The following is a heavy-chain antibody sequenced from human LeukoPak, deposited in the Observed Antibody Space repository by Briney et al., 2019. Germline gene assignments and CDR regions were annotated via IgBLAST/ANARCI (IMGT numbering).Heavy chain of an antibody. CDR1: GFTFSNYN. D-gene: IGHD6-13*01. CDR3: ARVLSSSWGAYYYYGMDV. J-gene: IGHJ6*02. V-gene: IGHV3-11*06. Sequence: PGGSLRLSCAASGFTFSNYNMSWIRQAPGKGLEWVSYISSRSSYTKYADSVKGQLTISRDNAKNSLYLQMNSLRAEDTAVYYCARVLSSSWGAYYYYGMDVWGRGTTVTVSS. CDR2: ISSRSSYT.